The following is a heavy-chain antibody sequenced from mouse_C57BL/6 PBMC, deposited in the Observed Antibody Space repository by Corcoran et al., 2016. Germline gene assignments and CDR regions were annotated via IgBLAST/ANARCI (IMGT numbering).Heavy chain of an antibody. D-gene: IGHD2-2*01. CDR1: GYTFTDYY. V-gene: IGHV1-26*01. CDR2: INPNNGGT. CDR3: ARVGGYDNYAMDY. J-gene: IGHJ4*01. Sequence: EVQLQQSGPELVKPGASVKISCKASGYTFTDYYMNWVKQSHGKSLEWIGDINPNNGGTSYNQKFKGKATLTVDKSSSTAYMELRSLTSEDSAVYYCARVGGYDNYAMDYWGQGTSVTVSS.